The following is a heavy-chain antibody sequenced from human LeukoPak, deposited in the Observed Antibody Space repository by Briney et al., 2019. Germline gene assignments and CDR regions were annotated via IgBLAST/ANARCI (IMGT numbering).Heavy chain of an antibody. J-gene: IGHJ4*02. CDR1: GGSISSYS. Sequence: SETLSLTCTVSGGSISSYSWSWIRQPPGKGLEWIGYIYYSGSTNHNPSLKSRVTISVDTSKNHFSLKLSSVTAADTAVYYCARGEKYQLFSFDYWGQGTLVTVSS. V-gene: IGHV4-59*01. CDR3: ARGEKYQLFSFDY. CDR2: IYYSGST. D-gene: IGHD2-2*01.